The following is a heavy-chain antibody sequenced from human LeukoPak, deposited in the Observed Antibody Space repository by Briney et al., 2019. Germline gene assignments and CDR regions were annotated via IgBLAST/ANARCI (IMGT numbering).Heavy chain of an antibody. CDR2: ISWHSGSI. V-gene: IGHV3-9*01. J-gene: IGHJ4*02. Sequence: GGSLRLSCAAPGFKFDDYAMHWVRQAPGKGLEWVSGISWHSGSIGYVDSAKGRFTISRDNAKNSLYLQMNSLRAEDSAFYYCVKDSLPHSTVTGNFFDFWGQGALVTVSS. CDR3: VKDSLPHSTVTGNFFDF. D-gene: IGHD4-17*01. CDR1: GFKFDDYA.